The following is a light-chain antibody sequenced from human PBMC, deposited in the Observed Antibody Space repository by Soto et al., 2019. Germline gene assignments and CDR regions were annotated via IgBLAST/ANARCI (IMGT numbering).Light chain of an antibody. V-gene: IGKV3-20*01. Sequence: EIVLTQSPGTLSLSPGERATLSCRASQSVTNDYLAWYQQKPGQAPRLLIYGASSRATGIPDRFSGSGSGTDFTLTISRLEPEDLAVYYCQQYGSSRWTFGQGTKVEIK. CDR1: QSVTNDY. J-gene: IGKJ1*01. CDR2: GAS. CDR3: QQYGSSRWT.